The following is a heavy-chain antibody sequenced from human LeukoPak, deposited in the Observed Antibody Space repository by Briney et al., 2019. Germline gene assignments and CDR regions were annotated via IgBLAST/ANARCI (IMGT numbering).Heavy chain of an antibody. D-gene: IGHD3-3*01. CDR2: INPNSGGT. Sequence: ASVKVSCKASGNTFAGYYMHWVRQAPGQGLEWMGWINPNSGGTNYAQKFQGRVTMTRHTSISTAYMELSSLRSDDTAVYYCAGSHYDLWSGYYTTFDYWGQGTLVTVSS. V-gene: IGHV1-2*02. CDR1: GNTFAGYY. J-gene: IGHJ4*02. CDR3: AGSHYDLWSGYYTTFDY.